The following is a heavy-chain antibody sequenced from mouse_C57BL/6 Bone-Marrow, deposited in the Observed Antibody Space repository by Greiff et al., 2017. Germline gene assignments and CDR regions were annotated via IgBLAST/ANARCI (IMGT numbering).Heavy chain of an antibody. CDR2: ISDGGSYT. J-gene: IGHJ3*01. D-gene: IGHD1-1*01. CDR1: GFTFRSYA. CDR3: ARESNYGSSWGFAY. Sequence: EVMLVESGGGLVKPGGSLKLSCAASGFTFRSYAMSWVRQTPEKRLEWVATISDGGSYTYYPDNVKGGFTISRDNAKNNLYLQMSHLKSEDTAMYYCARESNYGSSWGFAYWGQGTLVTVAA. V-gene: IGHV5-4*01.